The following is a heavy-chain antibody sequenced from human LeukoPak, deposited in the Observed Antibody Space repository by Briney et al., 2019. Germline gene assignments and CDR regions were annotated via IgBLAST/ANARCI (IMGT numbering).Heavy chain of an antibody. CDR3: ARGLAAAHDAFDI. J-gene: IGHJ3*02. Sequence: GASVIISCKASGYSFTTYHMHWVRQAPGQGLEWMGWINPNSGGTNYAQKFQGRVTMTRDTSIGTAYMELSRLRSDDTAVYYCARGLAAAHDAFDIWGQGTMVTVSS. CDR2: INPNSGGT. D-gene: IGHD6-25*01. V-gene: IGHV1-2*02. CDR1: GYSFTTYH.